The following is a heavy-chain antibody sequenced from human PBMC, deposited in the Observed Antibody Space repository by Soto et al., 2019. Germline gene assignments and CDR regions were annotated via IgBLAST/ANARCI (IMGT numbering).Heavy chain of an antibody. CDR2: ISAYNGNT. V-gene: IGHV1-18*01. J-gene: IGHJ4*02. D-gene: IGHD3-3*01. CDR1: GYTFTSYG. Sequence: QVQLVQSGAEVKKPGASVKVSCKASGYTFTSYGISWVRQAPGQGLEWMGWISAYNGNTNYAQKPQGRVTMTTDTATSRAYTELRSLRSDDTAVYYCARDPGYDFWRGYFDYWGQGTLVTVSS. CDR3: ARDPGYDFWRGYFDY.